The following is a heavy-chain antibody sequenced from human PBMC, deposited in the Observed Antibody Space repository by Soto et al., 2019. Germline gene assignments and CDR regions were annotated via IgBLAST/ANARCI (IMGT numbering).Heavy chain of an antibody. CDR1: GFTFSNFE. CDR2: ISSGGTTI. V-gene: IGHV3-48*03. J-gene: IGHJ4*02. D-gene: IGHD6-19*01. Sequence: GGSLRLSCAASGFTFSNFEVNWVRQAPGKGLAWVSYISSGGTTIYYADSVKGRFTISRDNAKNSLYLQMNSLRAEDTAVYHCAKWTRSSAVAGFPYWGQGTLVTVSS. CDR3: AKWTRSSAVAGFPY.